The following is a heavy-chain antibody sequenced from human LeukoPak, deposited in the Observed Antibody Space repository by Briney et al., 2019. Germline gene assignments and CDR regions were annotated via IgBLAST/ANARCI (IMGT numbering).Heavy chain of an antibody. Sequence: ASVKVSCKASGYTFTSYYMHWVRQAPGQGLEWMGISNPSGGSTSYAQKFQGRVTMTRDTSTSTVYMELSGLRSEDTAVYYCAIYCSSTSCYREAFDIWGQGTMVTVSS. CDR1: GYTFTSYY. D-gene: IGHD2-2*01. CDR3: AIYCSSTSCYREAFDI. J-gene: IGHJ3*02. CDR2: SNPSGGST. V-gene: IGHV1-46*03.